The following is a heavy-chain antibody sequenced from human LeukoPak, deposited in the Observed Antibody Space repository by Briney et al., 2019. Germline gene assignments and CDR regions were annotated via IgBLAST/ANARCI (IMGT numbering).Heavy chain of an antibody. CDR2: ISYDGSVK. J-gene: IGHJ3*02. V-gene: IGHV3-30*18. CDR3: AKFAYNWNAPDGFDM. CDR1: RFSFSDYD. Sequence: TGGSLRLSGRASRFSFSDYDMHWVRQAPGKGLEWVAVISYDGSVKHYADSVRGRFTISRDNSKSTLFLQMNSLRTDDTSVYFCAKFAYNWNAPDGFDMWGQGTMVIVSS. D-gene: IGHD1-1*01.